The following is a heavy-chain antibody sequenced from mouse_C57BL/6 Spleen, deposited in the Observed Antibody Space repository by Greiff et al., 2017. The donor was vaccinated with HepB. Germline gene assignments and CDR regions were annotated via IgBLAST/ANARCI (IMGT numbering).Heavy chain of an antibody. CDR1: GFTFSSYT. Sequence: EVKLMESGGGLVKPGGSLKLSCAASGFTFSSYTMSWVRQTPEKRLEWVATISGGGGNTYYPDSVKGRFTISRDNAKNTLYLQMSSLRSEDTALYYCARHGPYDYDDYAMDYWGQGTSVTVSS. CDR2: ISGGGGNT. CDR3: ARHGPYDYDDYAMDY. V-gene: IGHV5-9*01. J-gene: IGHJ4*01. D-gene: IGHD2-4*01.